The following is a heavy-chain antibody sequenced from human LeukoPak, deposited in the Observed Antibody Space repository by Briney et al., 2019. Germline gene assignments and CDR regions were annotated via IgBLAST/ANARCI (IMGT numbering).Heavy chain of an antibody. CDR3: ARMRPAHYYYYGMDV. J-gene: IGHJ6*02. CDR1: GGTFSSYA. CDR2: IIPTLGIA. D-gene: IGHD6-25*01. Sequence: GASVKVSCKASGGTFSSYAISWVRQAPGQGLEWMGRIIPTLGIANYAQKFQGRVTITADKSTSTAYMELSSLRSEDTAVYYCARMRPAHYYYYGMDVWGQGTTVTVSS. V-gene: IGHV1-69*04.